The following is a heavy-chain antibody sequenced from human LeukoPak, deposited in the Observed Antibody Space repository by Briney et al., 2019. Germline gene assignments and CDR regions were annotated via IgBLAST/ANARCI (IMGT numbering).Heavy chain of an antibody. D-gene: IGHD7-27*01. CDR2: MKSNNGHT. V-gene: IGHV1-8*01. CDR1: GYTFTIFD. CDR3: ARGPPNWGMVGY. Sequence: ASVKVSCKASGYTFTIFDFNWVRQATGQGLEWMGWMKSNNGHTGYAQKFQGRVTMTRDTTISTAYMELSSLTFEDTAVYYCARGPPNWGMVGYWGQGTLVTVSS. J-gene: IGHJ4*02.